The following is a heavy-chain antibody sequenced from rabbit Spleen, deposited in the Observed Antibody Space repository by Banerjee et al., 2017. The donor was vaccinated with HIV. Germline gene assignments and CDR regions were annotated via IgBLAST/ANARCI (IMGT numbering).Heavy chain of an antibody. Sequence: ESGGDLVKPGASLTLTCIASGVSFSDNSYMCWVRQAPGKGLEWIACIDTGSSGFTYFASWAKGRFTISKTSPTTVTLQMTSLTAADTATYFCARDLAGVIGWNFCLWGQGTLVTVS. V-gene: IGHV1S40*01. J-gene: IGHJ3*01. D-gene: IGHD4-1*01. CDR2: IDTGSSGFT. CDR1: GVSFSDNSY. CDR3: ARDLAGVIGWNFCL.